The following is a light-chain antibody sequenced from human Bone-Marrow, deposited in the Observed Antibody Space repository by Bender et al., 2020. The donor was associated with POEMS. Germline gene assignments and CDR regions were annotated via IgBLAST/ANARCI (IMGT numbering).Light chain of an antibody. Sequence: QSALTQPASVSGSPGQSITISCTGTSSDVGGYNYVAWYQQHPGKGPKLIIYDVSNRPSGVSFRFSGSKSGNTASLTISALQAEDEADYYCSSYTSNRTWLFGGGTKLTVL. CDR3: SSYTSNRTWL. CDR2: DVS. J-gene: IGLJ3*02. CDR1: SSDVGGYNY. V-gene: IGLV2-14*03.